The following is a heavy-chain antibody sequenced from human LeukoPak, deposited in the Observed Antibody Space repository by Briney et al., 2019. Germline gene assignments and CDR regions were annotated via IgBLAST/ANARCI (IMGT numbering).Heavy chain of an antibody. Sequence: GALRLSCAASGFTFSSYAMHWVRQAPGKGLGWVAAISYDGSNKYYADSVKGRFTISRDNSKNTLYLQMNSLRAEDTAVYYCARAADYSNFNWFDPWGQGTLVTVSS. V-gene: IGHV3-30*04. CDR3: ARAADYSNFNWFDP. CDR1: GFTFSSYA. D-gene: IGHD4-11*01. J-gene: IGHJ5*02. CDR2: ISYDGSNK.